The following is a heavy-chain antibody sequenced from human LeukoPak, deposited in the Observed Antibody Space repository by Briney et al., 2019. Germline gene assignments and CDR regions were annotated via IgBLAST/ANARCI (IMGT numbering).Heavy chain of an antibody. J-gene: IGHJ4*02. Sequence: SETLSLTCTVSGGSISSSSYYWGWIRQPPGKGLEWIGSIYYSGSTYYNPSLKSRVTISVDTSKNQFSLKLSSVTAADTAVYYCARVDYYDSSGSHGQYYFDYWGQGTLVTVSS. CDR2: IYYSGST. CDR3: ARVDYYDSSGSHGQYYFDY. D-gene: IGHD3-22*01. V-gene: IGHV4-39*07. CDR1: GGSISSSSYY.